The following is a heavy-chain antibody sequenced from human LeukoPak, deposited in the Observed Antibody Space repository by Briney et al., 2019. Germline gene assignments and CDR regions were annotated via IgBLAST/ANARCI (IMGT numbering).Heavy chain of an antibody. V-gene: IGHV1-2*02. CDR3: ARDKNPTVFDY. J-gene: IGHJ4*02. Sequence: GASVKVSCKASGYTFTSYGISWVRQAPGQGLEWMGCINPNSGDTNYAQKFQGRVTMTRDTSLSTAYMELSSLRSDDTAVYYCARDKNPTVFDYWGQGSLVTVSS. CDR2: INPNSGDT. CDR1: GYTFTSYG.